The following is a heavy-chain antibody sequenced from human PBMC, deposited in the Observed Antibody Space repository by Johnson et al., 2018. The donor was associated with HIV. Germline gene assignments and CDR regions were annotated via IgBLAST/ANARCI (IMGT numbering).Heavy chain of an antibody. CDR3: TTDLVPAAKEPVVVGGAFDI. CDR1: GFTFSNYP. J-gene: IGHJ3*02. V-gene: IGHV3-15*01. Sequence: VQLVESGGGVVRPGRSLRLSCAASGFTFSNYPMHWVRQAPGKGLEWVGHIKREVDGGTTDYTAPVKGRFTISRDDSKNTLYLQMNSLKTEDTAVYYCTTDLVPAAKEPVVVGGAFDIWGQGTMVTVSS. CDR2: IKREVDGGTT. D-gene: IGHD2-2*01.